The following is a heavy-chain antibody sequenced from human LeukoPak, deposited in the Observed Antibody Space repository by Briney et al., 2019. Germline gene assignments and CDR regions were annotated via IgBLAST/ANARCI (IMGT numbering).Heavy chain of an antibody. D-gene: IGHD2-8*01. CDR1: KFTFSSFS. J-gene: IGHJ5*02. V-gene: IGHV3-7*01. CDR3: ARDVGLMVYPNWFDP. CDR2: IKQDGSEK. Sequence: GGSLRLSCAASKFTFSSFSMSWVRQAPGKGLEWVANIKQDGSEKYYVDSVKGRFTISRDNAKNSLYLQMNSLRAEDTAVYYCARDVGLMVYPNWFDPWGQGTLVTVSS.